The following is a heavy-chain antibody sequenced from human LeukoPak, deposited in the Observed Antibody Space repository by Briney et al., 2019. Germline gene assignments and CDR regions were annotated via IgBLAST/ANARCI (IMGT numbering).Heavy chain of an antibody. CDR1: GFTLGSHD. Sequence: GGSLRLSCTASGFTLGSHDMHWVRQIPGQGLEWVAAVSSGFHAFFADSVQGRFTVSREDARNSLYLQMNSLRAGDTAVYYCVREARGYQYTYFDYWGQGTLVTVSS. CDR2: VSSGFHA. D-gene: IGHD5-18*01. J-gene: IGHJ4*02. CDR3: VREARGYQYTYFDY. V-gene: IGHV3-13*01.